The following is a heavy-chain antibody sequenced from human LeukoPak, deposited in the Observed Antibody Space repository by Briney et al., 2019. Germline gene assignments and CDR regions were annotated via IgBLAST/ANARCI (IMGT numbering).Heavy chain of an antibody. J-gene: IGHJ5*02. Sequence: SETLSLTCTVSGDSISSGDYYWSWIRQPAGKGLEWIGRISSSGSTNYNPSLKSRVTISVDTSKNQFSLKLSSVTAADTAVYYCARAWAGDIVVVPAAFDPWGQGTLVTVSS. CDR3: ARAWAGDIVVVPAAFDP. D-gene: IGHD2-2*01. CDR2: ISSSGST. CDR1: GDSISSGDYY. V-gene: IGHV4-61*02.